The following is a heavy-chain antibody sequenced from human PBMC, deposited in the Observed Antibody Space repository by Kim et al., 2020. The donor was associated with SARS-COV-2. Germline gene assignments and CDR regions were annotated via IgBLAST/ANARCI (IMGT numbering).Heavy chain of an antibody. D-gene: IGHD6-13*01. CDR1: GFTFSSFW. Sequence: GGSLRLSCAASGFTFSSFWMYWVRQTPGKGLVWVSRINTAGSSTNYADPVMGRFTISRDNARYMLYLQIRSLRAEDTALYYCVRGSSACTRYYLPSCGQG. CDR3: VRGSSACTRYYLPS. CDR2: INTAGSST. J-gene: IGHJ4*02. V-gene: IGHV3-74*01.